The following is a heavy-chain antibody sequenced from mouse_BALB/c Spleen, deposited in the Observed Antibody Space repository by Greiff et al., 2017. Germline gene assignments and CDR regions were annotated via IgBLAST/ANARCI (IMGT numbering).Heavy chain of an antibody. CDR3: AFDRLWLRRGTADV. D-gene: IGHD2-2*01. Sequence: EVQLQQSGAELVKPGASVKLSCTASGFNIKDTYMHWVKQRPEQGLEWIGRIDPANGNTKYDPKFQGKATITADTSSNTAYLQLSSLTSEDTAVYYCAFDRLWLRRGTADVWGAGTTVTVSS. CDR2: IDPANGNT. J-gene: IGHJ1*01. CDR1: GFNIKDTY. V-gene: IGHV14-3*02.